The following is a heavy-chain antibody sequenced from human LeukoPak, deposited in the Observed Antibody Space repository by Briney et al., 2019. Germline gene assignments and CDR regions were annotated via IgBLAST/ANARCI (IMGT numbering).Heavy chain of an antibody. J-gene: IGHJ4*02. V-gene: IGHV1-69*06. D-gene: IGHD6-13*01. CDR2: IIPIFGTA. CDR1: GGTFSSYA. CDR3: ARGPIIAAAGTPFDY. Sequence: SVKVSCKASGGTFSSYAISWVRQAPGQGLEWMGGIIPIFGTANYAQKFQGRVTITADKSTSTAYMELSSLRSEDTAVYYCARGPIIAAAGTPFDYWGQGTLVTVSS.